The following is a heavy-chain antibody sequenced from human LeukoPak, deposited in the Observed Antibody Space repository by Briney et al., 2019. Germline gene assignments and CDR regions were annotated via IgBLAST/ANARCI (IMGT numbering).Heavy chain of an antibody. V-gene: IGHV3-20*04. CDR2: INWNGGRT. D-gene: IGHD3-10*01. CDR1: GFTFDEYG. Sequence: PGGSLRLSCAASGFTFDEYGMSWVRQAPGKGLEWVSGINWNGGRTGYADSVKGRFTISRDNAKKSLYVQMNSLRAEDTALYYCAREYYGSGSYYNVGYWGQGTLVTVSS. J-gene: IGHJ4*02. CDR3: AREYYGSGSYYNVGY.